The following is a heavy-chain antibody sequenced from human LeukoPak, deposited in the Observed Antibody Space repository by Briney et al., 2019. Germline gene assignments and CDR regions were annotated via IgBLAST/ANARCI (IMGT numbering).Heavy chain of an antibody. Sequence: ASVKVSCKASGGTFSSYAISWVRQAPGQGLEWMGGIIPIFGTANYAQKFQGRVTITTDESTSTVYMELSSLRSEDTAVYYCARGPPNDFWSGADYWGQGTLVTVSS. D-gene: IGHD3-3*01. V-gene: IGHV1-69*05. J-gene: IGHJ4*02. CDR1: GGTFSSYA. CDR3: ARGPPNDFWSGADY. CDR2: IIPIFGTA.